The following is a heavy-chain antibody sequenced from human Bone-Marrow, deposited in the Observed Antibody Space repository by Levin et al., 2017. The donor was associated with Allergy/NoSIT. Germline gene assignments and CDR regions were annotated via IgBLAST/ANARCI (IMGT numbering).Heavy chain of an antibody. D-gene: IGHD2-15*01. Sequence: SVKVSCKASGGTFSSYAISWVRQAPGQGLEWMGGIIPIFGTANYAQKFQGRVTITADESTSTAYMELSSLRSEDTAVYYCASGIVVVVAAHDSGYYYYMDGWGKGTTVTVSS. CDR1: GGTFSSYA. CDR2: IIPIFGTA. J-gene: IGHJ6*03. CDR3: ASGIVVVVAAHDSGYYYYMDG. V-gene: IGHV1-69*13.